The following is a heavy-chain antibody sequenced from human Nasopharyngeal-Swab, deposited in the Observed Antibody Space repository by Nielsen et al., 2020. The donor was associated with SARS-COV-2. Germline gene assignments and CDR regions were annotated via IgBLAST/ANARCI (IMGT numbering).Heavy chain of an antibody. Sequence: RQAPGKGLEWIGEINHSGSTNYNPSLKSRVSISVDTSKNQVSLKLNSVTAADSAVYYCARDQGIAVPIGWFDPWGQGTLVTVSS. CDR2: INHSGST. J-gene: IGHJ5*02. V-gene: IGHV4-34*01. D-gene: IGHD6-19*01. CDR3: ARDQGIAVPIGWFDP.